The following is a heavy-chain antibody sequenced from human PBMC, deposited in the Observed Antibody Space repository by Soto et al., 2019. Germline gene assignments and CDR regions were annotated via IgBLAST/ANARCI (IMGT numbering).Heavy chain of an antibody. CDR3: ARAPAAIWGTTLPDLGWWFDP. CDR2: IYSGGST. Sequence: EVQLVESGGGLIQPGGSLRLSCAASGFTVSSNYMSWVRQAPGKGLEWVSVIYSGGSTYYADSVKGRFTISRDNSKNTLYLQMNSLRAEDTAVYYCARAPAAIWGTTLPDLGWWFDPWGQGTLVTVSS. J-gene: IGHJ5*02. D-gene: IGHD2-2*02. V-gene: IGHV3-53*01. CDR1: GFTVSSNY.